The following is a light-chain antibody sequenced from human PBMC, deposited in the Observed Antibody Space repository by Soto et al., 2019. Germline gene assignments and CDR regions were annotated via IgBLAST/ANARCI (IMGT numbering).Light chain of an antibody. Sequence: QPVLTQSPSASASLGASVKLTCTLSSGHSSYAIAWHQQQPEKGPRYLMKLDSDGRHSKGDGIPDRFSGSSSGAERFLTIATLQSEDEADYYCSSYTNSRTLVFGGGTKLTVL. J-gene: IGLJ2*01. CDR1: SGHSSYA. CDR2: LDSDGRH. V-gene: IGLV4-69*01. CDR3: SSYTNSRTLV.